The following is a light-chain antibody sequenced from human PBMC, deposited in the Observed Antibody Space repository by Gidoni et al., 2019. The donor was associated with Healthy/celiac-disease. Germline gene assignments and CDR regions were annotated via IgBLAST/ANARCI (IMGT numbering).Light chain of an antibody. CDR1: KLGDKY. Sequence: SYELTQPPSVSVSPGQTASITCSGDKLGDKYACWYQQKPGQSPVPVIYQDSKRPSGLPERFSGSNSGNTATLTISGTQAMDEADYYCQAWDSSTAVFGGGTKLTVL. CDR3: QAWDSSTAV. V-gene: IGLV3-1*01. J-gene: IGLJ2*01. CDR2: QDS.